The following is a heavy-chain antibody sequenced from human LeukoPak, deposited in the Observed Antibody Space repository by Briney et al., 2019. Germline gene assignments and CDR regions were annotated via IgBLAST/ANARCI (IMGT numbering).Heavy chain of an antibody. D-gene: IGHD6-13*01. CDR2: IIPILGIA. CDR3: ARAQYSSIYYYYYGMDV. Sequence: SVKVSCKASGGTFSSYAISWVRQAPGQGLEWMGRIIPILGIANYAQKFQGRVTITADKSTSTAYMELSSLRSEDTAVYYCARAQYSSIYYYYYGMDVWGQGTTVTVSS. J-gene: IGHJ6*02. CDR1: GGTFSSYA. V-gene: IGHV1-69*04.